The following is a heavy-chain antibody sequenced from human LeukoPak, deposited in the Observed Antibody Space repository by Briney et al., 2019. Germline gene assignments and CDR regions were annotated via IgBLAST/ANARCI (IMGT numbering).Heavy chain of an antibody. Sequence: QPGGSLRLSCAASGFTFSSYWMNWVRQAPGKGLLWVSHINSDGSTTTYADSVQGRFTISRDNAKNALYLQMNSLRAEDTAVYYWARGDGYGLFDYWGQGTMVTVSS. J-gene: IGHJ4*02. CDR2: INSDGSTT. D-gene: IGHD5-24*01. CDR1: GFTFSSYW. CDR3: ARGDGYGLFDY. V-gene: IGHV3-74*01.